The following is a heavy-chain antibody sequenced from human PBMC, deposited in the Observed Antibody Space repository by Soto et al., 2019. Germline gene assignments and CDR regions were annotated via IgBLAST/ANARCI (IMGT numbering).Heavy chain of an antibody. J-gene: IGHJ6*02. D-gene: IGHD3-22*01. Sequence: GGSLRLSCAASGFTFSSYAMHWVRQAPGKGLEWVAVISYDGSNKYYADSVKGRFTISRDNSKNTLYLQMNSLRAEDTAVYYCARVENYYDSSGYYEYYYYGMDVWGQGTTVTVSS. V-gene: IGHV3-30-3*01. CDR3: ARVENYYDSSGYYEYYYYGMDV. CDR2: ISYDGSNK. CDR1: GFTFSSYA.